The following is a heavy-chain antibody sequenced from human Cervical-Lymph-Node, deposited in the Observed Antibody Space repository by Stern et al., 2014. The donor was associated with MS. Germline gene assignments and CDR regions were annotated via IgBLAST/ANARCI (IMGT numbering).Heavy chain of an antibody. Sequence: HITLKESGPTLVKPTQTLTLTCTFSGFSLNSRGVGVGWIRQPPGKALEWLAIIYWDDDKRYSPSLKSSLTITKDSSKNQVVLTMTNMDPVDTATYYCAHTLITLDRGVPFDYWGQGTLVIVSS. CDR2: IYWDDDK. CDR3: AHTLITLDRGVPFDY. J-gene: IGHJ4*02. CDR1: GFSLNSRGVG. D-gene: IGHD3-10*01. V-gene: IGHV2-5*02.